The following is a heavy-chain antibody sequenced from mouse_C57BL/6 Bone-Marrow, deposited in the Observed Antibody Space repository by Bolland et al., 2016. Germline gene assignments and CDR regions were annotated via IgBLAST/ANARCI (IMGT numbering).Heavy chain of an antibody. V-gene: IGHV1-82*01. J-gene: IGHJ1*01. CDR3: ARYGYWYFDV. CDR2: PGDGDT. D-gene: IGHD1-1*01. Sequence: PGDGDTNYNGKFKGKATLTADKSSSTAYMQLSSLTSEDSAVYFCARYGYWYFDVWGQGT.